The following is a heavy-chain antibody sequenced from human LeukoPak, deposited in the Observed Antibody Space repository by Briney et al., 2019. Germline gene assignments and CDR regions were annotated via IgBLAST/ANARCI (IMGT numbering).Heavy chain of an antibody. J-gene: IGHJ5*02. CDR1: GYSFTSYW. V-gene: IGHV5-51*01. D-gene: IGHD3-3*01. CDR2: IYPGDSDT. CDR3: ARLKGQYYDFWSGKIWFDP. Sequence: GESLKISCKGSGYSFTSYWIGWVRQMPGKGLEWMGIIYPGDSDTRYSPSFQGQVTIPADKSISTAYLQWSSLKASDTAMYYCARLKGQYYDFWSGKIWFDPWGQGTLVTVSS.